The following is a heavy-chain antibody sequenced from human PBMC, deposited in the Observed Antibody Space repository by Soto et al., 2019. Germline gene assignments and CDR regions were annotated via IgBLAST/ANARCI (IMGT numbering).Heavy chain of an antibody. J-gene: IGHJ2*01. CDR3: ARVDYGAYGWYFDL. CDR1: GFTVTNKY. D-gene: IGHD4-17*01. Sequence: EVQLVESGGGLIQPGGSLRLSWAASGFTVTNKYMTWVRQAPGKGLEWVSVIYSGGSTSYADSVKGRFTISRDNSKNILSLQMHSMRAEDTAVYYCARVDYGAYGWYFDLWGRGTLVTVSS. V-gene: IGHV3-53*01. CDR2: IYSGGST.